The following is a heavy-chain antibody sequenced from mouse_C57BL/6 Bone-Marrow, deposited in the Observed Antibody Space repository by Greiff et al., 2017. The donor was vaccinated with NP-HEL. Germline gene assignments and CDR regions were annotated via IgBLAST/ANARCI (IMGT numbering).Heavy chain of an antibody. D-gene: IGHD1-1*01. CDR2: IDPANGNT. Sequence: EVQLQQSVAELVRPGASVKLSCTASGFNIKNTYMHWVKQRPEQGLEWIGRIDPANGNTKYAPKFQGKATITADTSSNTAYLQLSSLTSEDTAIYYCAGMYYYGSRPGGYALDYWGQGTSVTVSA. V-gene: IGHV14-3*01. CDR3: AGMYYYGSRPGGYALDY. CDR1: GFNIKNTY. J-gene: IGHJ4*01.